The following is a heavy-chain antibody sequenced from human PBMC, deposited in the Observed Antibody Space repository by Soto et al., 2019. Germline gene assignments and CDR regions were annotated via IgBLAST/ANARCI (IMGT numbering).Heavy chain of an antibody. CDR2: ISAYNGNT. V-gene: IGHV1-18*01. J-gene: IGHJ5*02. CDR1: GYTFTSHG. Sequence: ASVKVSCKASGYTFTSHGISWVRQAPGQGLEWMGWISAYNGNTNYAQKLQGRVTTTTDTSTSTAYMELRSLRSDDTAVYYCAREPFFDSWYNWFDPWGQGTLVPVSS. CDR3: AREPFFDSWYNWFDP. D-gene: IGHD3-3*02.